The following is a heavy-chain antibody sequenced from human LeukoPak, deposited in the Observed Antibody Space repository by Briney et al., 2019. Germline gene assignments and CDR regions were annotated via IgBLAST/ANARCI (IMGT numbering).Heavy chain of an antibody. CDR2: ISSSSSTI. CDR3: ASHTNENNRYYFDY. CDR1: GFTFSSYS. J-gene: IGHJ4*02. V-gene: IGHV3-48*02. Sequence: GGSLRLSCAASGFTFSSYSMNWVRQAPGKGLEWVSYISSSSSTIYYADSVKGRFTISRDNAKNSLYLQMNSLRDEDTAVYYCASHTNENNRYYFDYWGQGTLVTVSS. D-gene: IGHD1-14*01.